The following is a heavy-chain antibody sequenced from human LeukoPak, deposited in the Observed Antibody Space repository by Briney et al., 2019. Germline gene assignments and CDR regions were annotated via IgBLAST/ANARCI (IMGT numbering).Heavy chain of an antibody. D-gene: IGHD4-23*01. J-gene: IGHJ6*03. Sequence: SETLSLSCTVSGASISSYYWNWIRQSPGKGLEWIGYIHVSGGTSYDPSLKSRVTIAIDTSKNQFSLKLSSVTAADTAVYYCARGTSTVVTPNYYYYYSMDVWGKGTTVTVPS. CDR2: IHVSGGT. V-gene: IGHV4-4*09. CDR3: ARGTSTVVTPNYYYYYSMDV. CDR1: GASISSYY.